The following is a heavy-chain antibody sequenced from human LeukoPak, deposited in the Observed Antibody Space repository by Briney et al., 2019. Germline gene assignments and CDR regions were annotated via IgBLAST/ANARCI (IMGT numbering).Heavy chain of an antibody. V-gene: IGHV3-7*01. Sequence: PGGSLRLSCAASRFTFSNYWMSWVRQAPGKGLEWVANINQDGSERYYVDSVKGRFTISRDNAKNSLYLQMNSLRAEDTAVYYCARCGETILWFGELLPYYFDYWGQGTLVTVSS. CDR3: ARCGETILWFGELLPYYFDY. CDR2: INQDGSER. J-gene: IGHJ4*02. D-gene: IGHD3-10*01. CDR1: RFTFSNYW.